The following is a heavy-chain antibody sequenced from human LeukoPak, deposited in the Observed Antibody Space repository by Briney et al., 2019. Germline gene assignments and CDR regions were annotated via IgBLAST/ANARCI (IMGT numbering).Heavy chain of an antibody. J-gene: IGHJ5*02. CDR1: GFSFSSSE. CDR3: ARDTVNGPFVISLDL. CDR2: ISRGGNTE. V-gene: IGHV3-48*03. Sequence: GGSLRLSCAASGFSFSSSEMNWVRQAPGKGPEWLSHISRGGNTEYYADSVRGRFTVSRDNAKNLLYLQMNSLRDEDTAVYYCARDTVNGPFVISLDLWGQGALVTVSS. D-gene: IGHD2-8*01.